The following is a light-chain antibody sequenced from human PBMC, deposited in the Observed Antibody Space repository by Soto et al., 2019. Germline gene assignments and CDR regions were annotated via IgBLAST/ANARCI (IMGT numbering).Light chain of an antibody. CDR3: QQYGSAPYT. V-gene: IGKV3-20*01. CDR1: QIVSSSY. Sequence: EIVLTQSPGTLSLSLGERVTLSCRASQIVSSSYLAWYQQKPGQAPRLLIFGASSRATGIPDRFDGSGSGTDFTLTISRLEPEDSAVYYCQQYGSAPYTFGQGTRLEIK. J-gene: IGKJ5*01. CDR2: GAS.